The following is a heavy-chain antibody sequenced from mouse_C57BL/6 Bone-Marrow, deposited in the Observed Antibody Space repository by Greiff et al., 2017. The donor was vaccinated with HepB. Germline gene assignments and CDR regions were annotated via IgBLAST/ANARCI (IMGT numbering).Heavy chain of an antibody. D-gene: IGHD2-1*01. CDR2: ISNGGGST. V-gene: IGHV5-12*01. Sequence: EVMLVESGGGLVQPGGSLKLSCAASGFTFSDYYMYWVRQTPEKRLEWVAYISNGGGSTYYPDTVKGRFTISRDNAKNTLYLQMSRLKSEDTAMYYCARHGEVRAMDYWGQGTSVTVSS. CDR3: ARHGEVRAMDY. J-gene: IGHJ4*01. CDR1: GFTFSDYY.